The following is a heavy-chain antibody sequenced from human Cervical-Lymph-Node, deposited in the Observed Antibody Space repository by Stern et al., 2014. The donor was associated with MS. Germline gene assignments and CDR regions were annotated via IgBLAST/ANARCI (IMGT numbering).Heavy chain of an antibody. V-gene: IGHV4-59*01. Sequence: QVQLQESGPGLVKPSETLSLTCPASGGSISRYYWSWIRQPPGKGLEWIGYIYYSGSTNYNPSLKSRVTISVDTSKNQFSLKLSSVTAADTAVYYCARGAVTPPLYWYFDLWGRGTLVTVSS. D-gene: IGHD4-23*01. CDR2: IYYSGST. J-gene: IGHJ2*01. CDR1: GGSISRYY. CDR3: ARGAVTPPLYWYFDL.